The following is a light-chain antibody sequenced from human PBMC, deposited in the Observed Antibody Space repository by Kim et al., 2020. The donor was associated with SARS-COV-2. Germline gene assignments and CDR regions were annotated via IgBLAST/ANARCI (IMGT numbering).Light chain of an antibody. CDR2: DAS. CDR1: QGISSA. Sequence: SVGDRVTITCRASQGISSALAWYQQKPGKAPKLLIYDASSLESGVPSRFSGSGSGTDFTLTISSLQPEDFATYYCQQFNNDPLFTFGPETKVDIK. CDR3: QQFNNDPLFT. J-gene: IGKJ3*01. V-gene: IGKV1D-13*01.